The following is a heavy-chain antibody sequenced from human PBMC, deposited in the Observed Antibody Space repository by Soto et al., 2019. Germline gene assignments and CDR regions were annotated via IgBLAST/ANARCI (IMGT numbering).Heavy chain of an antibody. J-gene: IGHJ4*02. CDR2: IYYSGST. CDR3: ARDSEAEGASSGYYPFDY. Sequence: SETLSLTCTVSGGSISSGGYYWSWIRQHPGKGLEWIGYIYYSGSTYYNPSLKSRVTISVDTSKNQFSLKLSSVTAADTAVYYCARDSEAEGASSGYYPFDYWGQGTLVTVSS. V-gene: IGHV4-31*03. CDR1: GGSISSGGYY. D-gene: IGHD3-22*01.